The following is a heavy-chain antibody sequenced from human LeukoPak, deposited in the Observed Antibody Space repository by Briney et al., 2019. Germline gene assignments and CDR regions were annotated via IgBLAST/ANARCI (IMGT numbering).Heavy chain of an antibody. J-gene: IGHJ4*02. CDR3: ARGPGGSGYQDY. Sequence: SETLSLTCTVSGGSIRSYYWSWIRQPPGKGLEWIGFINHSGSTNYNPSLKSRVTISVDTSKNQFSLKLTFVTAADTAVYYCARGPGGSGYQDYWGQGTLVTVSS. CDR2: INHSGST. D-gene: IGHD3-22*01. CDR1: GGSIRSYY. V-gene: IGHV4-59*08.